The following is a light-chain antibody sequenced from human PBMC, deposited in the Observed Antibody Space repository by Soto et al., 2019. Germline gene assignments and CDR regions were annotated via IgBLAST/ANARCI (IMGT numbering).Light chain of an antibody. CDR1: SGAVTSGHY. CDR3: LLSYSGARVV. CDR2: DTS. Sequence: QTVVAQEPSLTVSPGETVTHTCGSSSGAVTSGHYPYWFQQKPGQAPMTLIYDTSNKHSWTPARFSGSLLGGKAALTLSGAQPEDEAEYYCLLSYSGARVVFGGGTKLTVL. J-gene: IGLJ2*01. V-gene: IGLV7-46*01.